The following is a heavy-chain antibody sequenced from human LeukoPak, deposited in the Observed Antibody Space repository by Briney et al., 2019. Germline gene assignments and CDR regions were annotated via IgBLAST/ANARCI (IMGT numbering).Heavy chain of an antibody. CDR3: ARDRPYYGSGPLDAFDI. J-gene: IGHJ3*02. CDR2: INPDSGGT. Sequence: GASVTVSFKASGYTFTAYYMHWVRQAPGQGREWMGWINPDSGGTNYSQKFQGRVTMTRDTSISTVYMELSRLRFDDMAIYYCARDRPYYGSGPLDAFDIWGQGTMVTVSS. V-gene: IGHV1-2*02. CDR1: GYTFTAYY. D-gene: IGHD3-10*01.